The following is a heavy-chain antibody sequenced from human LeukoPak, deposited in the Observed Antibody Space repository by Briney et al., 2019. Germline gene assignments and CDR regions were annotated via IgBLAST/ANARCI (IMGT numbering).Heavy chain of an antibody. V-gene: IGHV6-1*01. D-gene: IGHD1/OR15-1a*01. CDR2: TYYRSRWYN. CDR3: ARELEHGQNWFDH. Sequence: QTLSLTCAISGDSFSSNSAAWDWVRQSPSRGLEWLGRTYYRSRWYNDYAVSVKSQITINPDTSKNQFSLQLNSVTPEDTAVYYCARELEHGQNWFDHWGQGTLVTVSS. CDR1: GDSFSSNSAA. J-gene: IGHJ5*02.